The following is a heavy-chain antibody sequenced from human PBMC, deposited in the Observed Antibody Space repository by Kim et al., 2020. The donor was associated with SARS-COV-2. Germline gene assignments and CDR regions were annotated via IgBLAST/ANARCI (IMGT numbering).Heavy chain of an antibody. CDR3: ANAYGGNSDDY. CDR1: GFTFSSYG. V-gene: IGHV3-30*18. D-gene: IGHD4-17*01. Sequence: GGSLRLSCAASGFTFSSYGMHWVRQAPGKGLEWVAIISYDGSDKYYADSVKGRFTISRDNSKNTLYLQMNSLRAEDTAVYYCANAYGGNSDDYWGQGTLVTVSS. J-gene: IGHJ4*02. CDR2: ISYDGSDK.